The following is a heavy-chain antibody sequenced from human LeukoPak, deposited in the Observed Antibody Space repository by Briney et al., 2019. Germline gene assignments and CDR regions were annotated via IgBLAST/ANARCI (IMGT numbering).Heavy chain of an antibody. CDR3: AREATGDYYYYMDV. V-gene: IGHV1-46*01. CDR1: GYTFTSYY. J-gene: IGHJ6*03. CDR2: INPSGGST. Sequence: GASVKVSCKASGYTFTSYYMHWVRQAPGQGLEWMGVINPSGGSTNYAQKFQGRVTMTRDMSTSTVYMELSRLRSEDTAVYYCAREATGDYYYYMDVWGKGTTVTVSS.